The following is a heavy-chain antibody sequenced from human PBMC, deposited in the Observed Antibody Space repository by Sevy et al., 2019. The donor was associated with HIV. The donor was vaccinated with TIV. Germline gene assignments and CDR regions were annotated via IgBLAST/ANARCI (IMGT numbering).Heavy chain of an antibody. CDR1: GFTFENYG. CDR3: ARNTGFAYGDNWFDP. V-gene: IGHV3-20*04. CDR2: INWNGGTK. Sequence: GGSLRLSCAVSGFTFENYGMSWVRQAPGKGLEWVTGINWNGGTKNYVDSVKGRFTISRDNAKNSLNLQMDSLRVEDTAVYYCARNTGFAYGDNWFDPWGQGPLVTVSS. D-gene: IGHD5-12*01. J-gene: IGHJ5*02.